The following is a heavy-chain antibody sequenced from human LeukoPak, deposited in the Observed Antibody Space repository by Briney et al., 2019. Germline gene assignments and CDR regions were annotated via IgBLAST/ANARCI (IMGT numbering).Heavy chain of an antibody. CDR3: AREITMVRAYYFDY. V-gene: IGHV4-30-4*01. J-gene: IGHJ4*02. Sequence: SQTLSLTCTVSGGSISSGDYYWSWIRQPPGKGLEWIGYIYRSGSTYYNPSLESRATISIDTSKNQFSLKLSSVTAADTAAYYCAREITMVRAYYFDYWGQGTLVTVSS. D-gene: IGHD3-10*01. CDR1: GGSISSGDYY. CDR2: IYRSGST.